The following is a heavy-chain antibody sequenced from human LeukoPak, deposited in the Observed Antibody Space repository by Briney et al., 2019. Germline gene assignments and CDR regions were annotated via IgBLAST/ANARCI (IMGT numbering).Heavy chain of an antibody. CDR1: GYTFTSYG. Sequence: GASVKVSCKASGYTFTSYGISWVRQAPGQGLEWMGRIIPILGIANYAQKFQGRVTITADKSTSTAYMELSSLRSEDTAVYYCARGKIWSGYYNYYYYYYMDVWGKGTTVTVSS. D-gene: IGHD3-3*01. CDR2: IIPILGIA. CDR3: ARGKIWSGYYNYYYYYYMDV. J-gene: IGHJ6*03. V-gene: IGHV1-69*04.